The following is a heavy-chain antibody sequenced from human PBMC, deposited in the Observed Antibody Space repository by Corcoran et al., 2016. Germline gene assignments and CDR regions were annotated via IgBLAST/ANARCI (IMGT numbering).Heavy chain of an antibody. CDR1: GYTFTSYA. J-gene: IGHJ4*02. Sequence: QVQLVQSGAEVKKPGASVKVSCKASGYTFTSYAMHWVRQAPGQRREWIGWINAGNGNTKYSQKIQGRVTITRDTSARTAYMELSSLRSENTAVYYCARVGKLYGYSSLEYWGQGTLVTVSS. CDR3: ARVGKLYGYSSLEY. CDR2: INAGNGNT. V-gene: IGHV1-3*01. D-gene: IGHD5-12*01.